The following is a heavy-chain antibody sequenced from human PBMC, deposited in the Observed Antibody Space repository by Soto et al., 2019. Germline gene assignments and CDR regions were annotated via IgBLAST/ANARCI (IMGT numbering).Heavy chain of an antibody. D-gene: IGHD3-10*01. CDR2: ISSSSSYI. Sequence: EVQLVESGGGLVKPGGSLRLSCAASGFTFSSYSMNWVRQAPGKGLEWVSSISSSSSYIYYADSVKGRFTISRDNARNSLYLQMNSLRAEDTAVFYCARDDRQLYGSVSTYNWFDPWGQGTLVTVSS. CDR1: GFTFSSYS. CDR3: ARDDRQLYGSVSTYNWFDP. V-gene: IGHV3-21*01. J-gene: IGHJ5*02.